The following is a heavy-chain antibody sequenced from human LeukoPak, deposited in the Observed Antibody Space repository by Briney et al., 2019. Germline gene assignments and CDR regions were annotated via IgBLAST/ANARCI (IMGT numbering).Heavy chain of an antibody. CDR2: IYSAGST. J-gene: IGHJ4*02. V-gene: IGHV3-53*01. CDR3: AREGPDCGGDCYYDY. CDR1: GFTVSGIY. Sequence: GGSLRLSCGAAGFTVSGIYMSWGGQAPGKRLECISVIYSAGSTYYADSVQGRFTISRDNYKNTLYLQMNSLRAEDTAVYYCAREGPDCGGDCYYDYWGQGTLVTVSS. D-gene: IGHD2-21*01.